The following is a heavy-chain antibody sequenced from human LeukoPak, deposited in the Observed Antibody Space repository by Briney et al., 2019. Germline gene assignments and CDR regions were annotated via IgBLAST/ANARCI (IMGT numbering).Heavy chain of an antibody. Sequence: SVKVSCKTSGGTFLSHTFSWVRQAPGKGLEWMGKITPVIETANYAQALQGRVSIYADKSTTTVYMDLSGLRPDDTAVYYCARVNLRGSNYNWFDPWGQGTRVTVSS. J-gene: IGHJ5*02. CDR2: ITPVIETA. V-gene: IGHV1-69*08. D-gene: IGHD3-10*01. CDR3: ARVNLRGSNYNWFDP. CDR1: GGTFLSHT.